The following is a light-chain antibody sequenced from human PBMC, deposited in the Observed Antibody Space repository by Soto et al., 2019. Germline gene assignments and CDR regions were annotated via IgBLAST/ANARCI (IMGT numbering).Light chain of an antibody. J-gene: IGKJ1*01. Sequence: DIVMIQSPDSLAVSLGERATINCKSSQRGLYSSNTKNYLAWYQQKPVQPPRLLIYWASTRDSGVTDRFSGSRDGTDFTLTIRGLHSEDVSLYLCKQYYTPPRTFGQGTKVEI. CDR1: QRGLYSSNTKNY. CDR2: WAS. V-gene: IGKV4-1*01. CDR3: KQYYTPPRT.